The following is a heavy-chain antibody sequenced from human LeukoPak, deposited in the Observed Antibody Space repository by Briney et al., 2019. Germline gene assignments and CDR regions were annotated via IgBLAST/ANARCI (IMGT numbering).Heavy chain of an antibody. D-gene: IGHD3-22*01. CDR1: GGSISSYY. J-gene: IGHJ3*02. V-gene: IGHV4-4*07. CDR3: ARDYYDRSGYFDAFDI. CDR2: IYTSGST. Sequence: NPSETLSLTCTVSGGSISSYYWSWIRQPAGKGLEWIGRIYTSGSTNYNPSLKSRVTISVDTSKNQFSLKLSSVTAADTAVYYCARDYYDRSGYFDAFDIWGQGTMVTVSS.